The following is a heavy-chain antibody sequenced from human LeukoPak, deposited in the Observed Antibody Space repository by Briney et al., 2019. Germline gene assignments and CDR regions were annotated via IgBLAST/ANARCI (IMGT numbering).Heavy chain of an antibody. D-gene: IGHD3-9*01. CDR2: IYHSGST. V-gene: IGHV4-38-2*02. CDR3: ARGPYYDILTGYYNSEFDL. J-gene: IGHJ2*01. Sequence: NPSETLSLTCTVSGYSISSGYYWGWIRQPPGKGLEWIGSIYHSGSTYYNPSLKSRVTISVDTSKNQFSLKLSSVTAADTAVYYCARGPYYDILTGYYNSEFDLWGRGTLVTVSS. CDR1: GYSISSGYY.